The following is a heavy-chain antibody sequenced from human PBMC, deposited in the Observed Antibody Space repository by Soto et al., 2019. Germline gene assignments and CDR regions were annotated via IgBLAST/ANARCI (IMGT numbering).Heavy chain of an antibody. Sequence: QVQLQESGPGLVKPSETLSLTCTVSGGSISSYYLSWIRQPPGKGLEWIGYIYYSGSTNYNPSLKSRVTIRVDTSKNQFSLKLSSVTAADTAVYYCARDKTTVTFRAGYFFDLWGRGTLVTVSS. CDR1: GGSISSYY. J-gene: IGHJ2*01. V-gene: IGHV4-59*01. CDR3: ARDKTTVTFRAGYFFDL. CDR2: IYYSGST. D-gene: IGHD4-4*01.